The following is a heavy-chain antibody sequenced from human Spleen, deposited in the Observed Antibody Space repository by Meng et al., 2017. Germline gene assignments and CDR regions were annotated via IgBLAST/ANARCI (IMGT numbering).Heavy chain of an antibody. CDR2: MNPINGNT. CDR1: GYTFTDYD. CDR3: AREKSPGHFDY. V-gene: IGHV1-8*01. Sequence: HVQLVQSGAEVKKPGASVKVSCKASGYTFTDYDVNWVRQAAGQGLEWMGWMNPINGNTGYAQKFQGRVAMTRNTSITTAYMELSSLRSEDTAVYYCAREKSPGHFDYWGQGTLVTVSS. J-gene: IGHJ4*02.